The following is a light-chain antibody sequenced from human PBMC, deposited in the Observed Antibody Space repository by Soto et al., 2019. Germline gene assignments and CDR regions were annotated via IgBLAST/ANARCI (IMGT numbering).Light chain of an antibody. CDR1: QSISSW. Sequence: DIQMTQSPSTLSASVGDRVTITCRASQSISSWLAWYQQKPGKAPNLLIYKTSSLESGVPSRFSGSGSGTEFTLTVNSLQPHDFATYYCQKYDSYPLTFGGGTK. CDR2: KTS. J-gene: IGKJ4*01. V-gene: IGKV1-5*03. CDR3: QKYDSYPLT.